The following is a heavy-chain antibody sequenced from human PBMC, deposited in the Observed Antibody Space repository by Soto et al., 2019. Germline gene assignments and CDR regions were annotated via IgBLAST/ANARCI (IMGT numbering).Heavy chain of an antibody. Sequence: HVQLVQSGGELKKPGASVKVSCNTSGYTFNTYFITWVRQAPGQGLEWMGWISPHNGNTKYAEKFQGRVTMTADTITKTAYMELRNLRIDDTGVSYCARDTGNSFDYWGQGTPVTVSS. V-gene: IGHV1-18*01. J-gene: IGHJ4*02. CDR1: GYTFNTYF. CDR2: ISPHNGNT. CDR3: ARDTGNSFDY.